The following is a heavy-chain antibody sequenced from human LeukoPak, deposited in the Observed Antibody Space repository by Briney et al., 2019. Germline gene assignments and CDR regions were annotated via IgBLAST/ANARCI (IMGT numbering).Heavy chain of an antibody. CDR3: AKDLHSSGWYVAFDI. V-gene: IGHV3-23*01. CDR2: LSSSGGNT. Sequence: GGSLRLSCAAAGFTFSSYAMSWVRQAPGKRLEWVSALSSSGGNTYYADSVKGRFTFSSDNSKNTLYLQMNSLRAEDTALYSCAKDLHSSGWYVAFDIWGQGTMVTVSS. CDR1: GFTFSSYA. D-gene: IGHD6-19*01. J-gene: IGHJ3*02.